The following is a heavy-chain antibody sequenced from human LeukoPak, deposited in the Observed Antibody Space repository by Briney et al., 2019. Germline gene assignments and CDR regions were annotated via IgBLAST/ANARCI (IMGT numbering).Heavy chain of an antibody. CDR3: AISLIAAAGTTFDY. V-gene: IGHV1-2*02. CDR2: INPYSGDT. J-gene: IGHJ4*02. Sequence: ASVKVSCKASGYTFNSYGISWVRQAPGQGLEWMGWINPYSGDTNSAQKFQGRVAMTRDTSISTAYMELSRLTSDDTAVYYCAISLIAAAGTTFDYWGQGTLVTVSS. CDR1: GYTFNSYG. D-gene: IGHD6-13*01.